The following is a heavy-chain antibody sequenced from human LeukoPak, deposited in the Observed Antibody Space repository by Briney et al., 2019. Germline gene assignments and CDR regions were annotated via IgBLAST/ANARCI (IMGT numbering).Heavy chain of an antibody. D-gene: IGHD3-10*01. CDR2: IAPTDSYT. CDR1: GYSFTSCW. CDR3: ASGSRTYSPDY. Sequence: GESLKISCQGSGYSFTSCWITWVRQMPGKGLEWMGMIAPTDSYTNYSPSFQGHVTISVDKSISTAYLQWSSLKASDTAMYFCASGSRTYSPDYWGQGTLVTVSS. V-gene: IGHV5-10-1*01. J-gene: IGHJ4*02.